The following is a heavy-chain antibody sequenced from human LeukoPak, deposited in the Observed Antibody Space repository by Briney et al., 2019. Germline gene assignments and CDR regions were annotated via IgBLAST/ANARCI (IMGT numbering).Heavy chain of an antibody. CDR3: VRGVYGGDV. CDR1: GYTFTSYY. CDR2: IDPDTGGT. D-gene: IGHD5/OR15-5a*01. J-gene: IGHJ6*04. V-gene: IGHV1-2*02. Sequence: ASVKVSCKASGYTFTSYYIHWVRQAPGQGLEWVGWIDPDTGGTNYAQKFQGRVTLTRDTSISTAYMELSRLRSDDTAVYFCVRGVYGGDVWGKGTSVTVSS.